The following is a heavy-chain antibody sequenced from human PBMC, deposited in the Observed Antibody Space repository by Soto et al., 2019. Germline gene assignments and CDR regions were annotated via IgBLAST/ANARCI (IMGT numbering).Heavy chain of an antibody. CDR1: GFTFSSYA. D-gene: IGHD3-3*01. J-gene: IGHJ4*02. V-gene: IGHV3-64D*08. Sequence: GGSLRLSCAASGFTFSSYAMSWVRQAPGKGLEYVSAISSNGGSTYYADSVKGRFTISRDNSKNTLYLQMSSLRAEDTAVYYCVKNGFNFWSGLSHYWGQGTLVTVSS. CDR2: ISSNGGST. CDR3: VKNGFNFWSGLSHY.